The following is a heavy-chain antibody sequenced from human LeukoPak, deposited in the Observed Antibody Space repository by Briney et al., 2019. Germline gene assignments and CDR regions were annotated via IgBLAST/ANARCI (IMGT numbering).Heavy chain of an antibody. V-gene: IGHV4-59*01. D-gene: IGHD2-15*01. Sequence: PSENLSLTCTVSGGSISSYYWSWIRQPPGKGLEWIGYIYYSGSTNYNPSLKSRVTISVDTSKNQFSLKLSSVTAADTAVYYCVGYCSGGSCFIDYWGQGTLVTVSS. CDR3: VGYCSGGSCFIDY. CDR2: IYYSGST. CDR1: GGSISSYY. J-gene: IGHJ4*02.